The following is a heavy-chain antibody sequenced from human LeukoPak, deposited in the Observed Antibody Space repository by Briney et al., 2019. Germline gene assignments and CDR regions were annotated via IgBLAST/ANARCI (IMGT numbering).Heavy chain of an antibody. V-gene: IGHV3-7*01. CDR2: IKQDGSEN. CDR3: ARDEATMVRGHDY. CDR1: GFTVSTSA. D-gene: IGHD3-10*01. Sequence: GGSLRLSCAAAGFTVSTSAMSWVRQAPGKGLEWLANIKQDGSENYYVDSVKGRFTISRDNAKNSLYLQMNSLRAEATAVYYCARDEATMVRGHDYWGQGTLVTVSS. J-gene: IGHJ4*02.